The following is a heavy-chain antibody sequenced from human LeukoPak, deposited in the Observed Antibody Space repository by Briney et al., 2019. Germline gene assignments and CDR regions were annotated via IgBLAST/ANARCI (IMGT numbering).Heavy chain of an antibody. CDR3: AKGGSGYSYGPPFDY. CDR1: GFTFDDYA. Sequence: PGGSLRLSCAASGFTFDDYAIHWVRQAPGKGLEWVSGISWNSGSIGYADSVKGRFTISRDKAKNSLYLQMNSLRAEVMAVYYCAKGGSGYSYGPPFDYWGQGTLVTVSS. V-gene: IGHV3-9*03. J-gene: IGHJ4*02. CDR2: ISWNSGSI. D-gene: IGHD5-18*01.